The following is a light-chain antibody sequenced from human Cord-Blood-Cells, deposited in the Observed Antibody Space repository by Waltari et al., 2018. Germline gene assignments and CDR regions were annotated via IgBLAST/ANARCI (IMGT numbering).Light chain of an antibody. CDR3: QQFNSYPQT. J-gene: IGKJ1*01. CDR2: DAS. V-gene: IGKV1-13*02. Sequence: AIQLTQSPSSLSASVGDRVTITCRASQGISSALAWYQQKPGKAPKLLIYDASSLESGVPSRVSGRGSGTDFTLTISSLQPEDFATYYCQQFNSYPQTFGQGTKVEIK. CDR1: QGISSA.